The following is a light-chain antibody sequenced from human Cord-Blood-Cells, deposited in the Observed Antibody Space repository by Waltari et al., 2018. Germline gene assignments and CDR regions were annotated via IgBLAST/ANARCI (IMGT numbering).Light chain of an antibody. V-gene: IGLV2-8*01. CDR2: EVS. J-gene: IGLJ3*02. CDR3: SSYAGSNNLV. CDR1: SSDVGGYNH. Sequence: QSALPQPPSASGSPGQSVTISCTGTSSDVGGYNHFSWYQQHPGKAPKLMIYEVSKRPSGVPDRFSGSKSGNTASLTVSGLQAEDEADYYCSSYAGSNNLVFGGGTKLTVL.